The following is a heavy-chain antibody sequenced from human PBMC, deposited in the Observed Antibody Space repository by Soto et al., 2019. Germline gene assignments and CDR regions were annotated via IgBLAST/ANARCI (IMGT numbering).Heavy chain of an antibody. CDR1: GYTFTYRY. J-gene: IGHJ3*02. CDR3: ASSQRYCSGGSCSHDAFDI. Sequence: SVKVSCKASGYTFTYRYLHWVRQAPGQALEWMGWITPFNGNTNYAQKFQDRVTITRDRSMSTAYMELSSLRSEDTAMYYCASSQRYCSGGSCSHDAFDIWGQGTMVTVSS. CDR2: ITPFNGNT. V-gene: IGHV1-45*02. D-gene: IGHD2-15*01.